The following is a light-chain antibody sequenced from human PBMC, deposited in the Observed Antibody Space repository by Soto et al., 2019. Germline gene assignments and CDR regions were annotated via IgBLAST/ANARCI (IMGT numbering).Light chain of an antibody. J-gene: IGKJ1*01. CDR1: QSLTTNY. Sequence: EIVVTQSPGTLSLSPGERATLSCRASQSLTTNYLAWYQQKPGQAPRLLIYGASNRATGIPDRFSGSGSGTDFTLTISRLEPEDFAVYYCQQYGSSGTFGQGTKVDIK. V-gene: IGKV3-20*01. CDR3: QQYGSSGT. CDR2: GAS.